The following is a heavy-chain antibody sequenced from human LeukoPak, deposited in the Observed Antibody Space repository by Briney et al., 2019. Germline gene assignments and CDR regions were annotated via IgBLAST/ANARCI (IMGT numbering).Heavy chain of an antibody. J-gene: IGHJ4*02. CDR2: IYYSGST. D-gene: IGHD4-17*01. CDR1: GGSISSYY. CDR3: ARERGGVDYGDYLVFDY. Sequence: SETLSLTCTVSGGSISSYYWSWIRQPPGKGLEWIGYIYYSGSTNYNPSLKSRVTISVDTSKNQFSLKLSSVTAADTAVYYCARERGGVDYGDYLVFDYWGQGTLVTVSS. V-gene: IGHV4-59*12.